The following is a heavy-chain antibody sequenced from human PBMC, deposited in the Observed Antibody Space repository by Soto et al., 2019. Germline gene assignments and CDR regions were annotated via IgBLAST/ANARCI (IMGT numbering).Heavy chain of an antibody. Sequence: EVHLVESGGGLVQPGGTLRLSCAASGFIFSSYAINWLRQAPGKGLEWVSYISGSGTTIYYADSVQGRFTISWDYAKSSLYLQMNSLRAEDTAMYYCASFSRMADGYYWGQGTLVTVSS. CDR1: GFIFSSYA. J-gene: IGHJ4*02. CDR2: ISGSGTTI. CDR3: ASFSRMADGYY. V-gene: IGHV3-48*01. D-gene: IGHD3-22*01.